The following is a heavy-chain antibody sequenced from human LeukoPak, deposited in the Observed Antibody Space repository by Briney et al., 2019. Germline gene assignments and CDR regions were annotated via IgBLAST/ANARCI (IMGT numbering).Heavy chain of an antibody. CDR3: VREGWVLVTTDYYYYMDV. CDR2: ISNSGITI. D-gene: IGHD1-1*01. V-gene: IGHV3-48*01. CDR1: GFTSSSYS. J-gene: IGHJ6*03. Sequence: GGSLRLSCAPSGFTSSSYSMNWVRQAPGKGLEWVSYISNSGITIYYADSVKGRFTLSRENAKNSLDLQMNSLRAEDTAVYYCVREGWVLVTTDYYYYMDVWGKGTTVTVSS.